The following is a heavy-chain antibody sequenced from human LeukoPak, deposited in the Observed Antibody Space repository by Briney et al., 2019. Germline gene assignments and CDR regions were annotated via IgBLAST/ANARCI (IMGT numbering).Heavy chain of an antibody. J-gene: IGHJ4*02. CDR2: IRSKANNYAT. Sequence: PGGSLRLSCAASGFTFSGSAMNWVRQASGKGLEWVGRIRSKANNYATAYVAWGQGRFTVDRDDSKKTPHLQMKSVKIEAKSVYCCTRHSDWSGDISYSDWGPGNLVTVSS. CDR1: GFTFSGSA. V-gene: IGHV3-73*01. D-gene: IGHD2-15*01. CDR3: TRHSDWSGDISYSD.